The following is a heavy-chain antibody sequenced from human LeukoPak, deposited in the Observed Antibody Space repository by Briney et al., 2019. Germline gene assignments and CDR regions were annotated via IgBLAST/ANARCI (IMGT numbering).Heavy chain of an antibody. CDR1: GYTFTSYD. J-gene: IGHJ6*02. Sequence: ASVKVSCKASGYTFTSYDINWVRQATGQGLEWMGWMNPNSGNTGYAQKFQGRVTMTRNTSISTAYMELSSLRSEDTAVYYCARKNYYDSSGYYVEYYYYGMDVWGQGTTVTVSS. D-gene: IGHD3-22*01. CDR3: ARKNYYDSSGYYVEYYYYGMDV. CDR2: MNPNSGNT. V-gene: IGHV1-8*01.